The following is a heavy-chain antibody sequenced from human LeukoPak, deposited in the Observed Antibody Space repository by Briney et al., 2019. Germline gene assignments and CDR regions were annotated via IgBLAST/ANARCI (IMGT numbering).Heavy chain of an antibody. CDR1: GYSISSGYY. V-gene: IGHV4-38-2*01. J-gene: IGHJ4*02. CDR2: TYHSGST. CDR3: AITPYDSSGYYLGFDY. Sequence: PSETLSLTCAVSGYSISSGYYWGWIRQPPGKGLEWIGSTYHSGSTYYNPSLKSRVTISVDTSKNQFSLKLSSVTAADTAVYYCAITPYDSSGYYLGFDYWGQGALVTVSS. D-gene: IGHD3-22*01.